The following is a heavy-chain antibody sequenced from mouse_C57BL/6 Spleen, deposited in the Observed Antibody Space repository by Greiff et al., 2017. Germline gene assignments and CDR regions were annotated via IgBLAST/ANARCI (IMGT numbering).Heavy chain of an antibody. Sequence: QVQLKESGPGLVQPSQSLSITCTASGFSLTSYGVHWVRQSPGKGLEWLGVIWRGGSTAYNAAVMSRLSTTKDNSKSQVFFKMNSLQADDTAIYYCAKKNDGFAYWGQGTLVTVSA. CDR1: GFSLTSYG. V-gene: IGHV2-5*01. D-gene: IGHD2-3*01. CDR2: IWRGGST. CDR3: AKKNDGFAY. J-gene: IGHJ3*01.